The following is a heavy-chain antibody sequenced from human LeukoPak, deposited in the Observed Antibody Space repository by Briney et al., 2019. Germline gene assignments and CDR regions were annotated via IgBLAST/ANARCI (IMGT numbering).Heavy chain of an antibody. CDR3: ARDKYSGYDLSRSFDY. D-gene: IGHD5-12*01. J-gene: IGHJ4*02. Sequence: SQTLSLTCAVSGGSISSGGYSWSWIRQPPGKGLEWIGYIYHSGSTYYNPSLKSRVTISVDRSKNQFSLKLSSVTAADTAVYYCARDKYSGYDLSRSFDYWGQGTLVTVSS. V-gene: IGHV4-30-2*01. CDR1: GGSISSGGYS. CDR2: IYHSGST.